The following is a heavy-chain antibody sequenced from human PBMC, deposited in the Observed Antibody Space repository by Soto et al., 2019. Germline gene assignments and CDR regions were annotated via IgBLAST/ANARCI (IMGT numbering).Heavy chain of an antibody. CDR2: ISSSSSYI. V-gene: IGHV3-21*01. J-gene: IGHJ4*02. CDR1: GFTFSSYS. CDR3: ARGRPEQQLAPYYFDY. D-gene: IGHD6-13*01. Sequence: GGSLRLSCAASGFTFSSYSMNWVRQAPGKGLEWVSSISSSSSYIYYADSVKGRFTISRDNAKNSLYLQMNSLRAEDTAVYYCARGRPEQQLAPYYFDYWGQGTLVTVSS.